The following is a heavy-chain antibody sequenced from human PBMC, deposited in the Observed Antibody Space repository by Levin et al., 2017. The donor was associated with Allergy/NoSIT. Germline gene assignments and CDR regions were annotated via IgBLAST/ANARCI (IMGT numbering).Heavy chain of an antibody. V-gene: IGHV2-70*16. CDR1: GFSLSTSGMC. CDR2: IDWDEDK. D-gene: IGHD3-10*01. CDR3: ERIYYTSGNSCFDY. Sequence: TLSLTCTFSGFSLSTSGMCVNWIRQPPGKALEWLARIDWDEDKFYSTSLKTRPSITKDTSKNHVVLTMTNMDPADTATYFCERIYYTSGNSCFDYWGQGTMVAVSS. J-gene: IGHJ4*02.